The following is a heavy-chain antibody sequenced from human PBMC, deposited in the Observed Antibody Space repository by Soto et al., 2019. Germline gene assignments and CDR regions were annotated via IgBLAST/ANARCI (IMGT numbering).Heavy chain of an antibody. D-gene: IGHD3-10*01. CDR1: GGSITRRSSY. J-gene: IGHJ4*02. V-gene: IGHV4-39*01. Sequence: SETLSLTCIVSGGSITRRSSYWAWIRQPPGKGLEWVGTFYDGNTYHNPSLRSRITIAVDTSKNQFSLKLNSVAAADTAFYYCTTTRGLAVGGSFDYWGQGMLVTVSS. CDR2: FYDGNT. CDR3: TTTRGLAVGGSFDY.